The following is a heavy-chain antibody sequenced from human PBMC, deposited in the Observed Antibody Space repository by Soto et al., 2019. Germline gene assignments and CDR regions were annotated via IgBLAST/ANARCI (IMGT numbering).Heavy chain of an antibody. Sequence: ASVKGSRQASGYTFNHHYMHWGGQDTGQGLEWMGIINPSGGSTSYAQKFQGRVTMTRDTSTSTVYMELSSLRSEDTAVYYRARKQNYYGSGTPRGMDVWGQGTTVTVSS. J-gene: IGHJ6*02. CDR2: INPSGGST. D-gene: IGHD3-10*01. V-gene: IGHV1-46*02. CDR3: ARKQNYYGSGTPRGMDV. CDR1: GYTFNHHY.